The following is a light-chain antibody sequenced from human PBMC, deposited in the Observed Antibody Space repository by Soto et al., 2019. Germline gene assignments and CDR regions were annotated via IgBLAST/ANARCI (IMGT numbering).Light chain of an antibody. V-gene: IGKV3-20*01. CDR1: QSVSSAY. CDR2: GAS. CDR3: QQYGRSPPT. Sequence: IVLTQSLGTLSLSPGERATLSCRASQSVSSAYLAWYQQKPGQAPRLLIHGASSRAIGIPDRFSGSGSGTDFTLTVSKLEPEDFAVYYCQQYGRSPPTFGQGTKVEIK. J-gene: IGKJ1*01.